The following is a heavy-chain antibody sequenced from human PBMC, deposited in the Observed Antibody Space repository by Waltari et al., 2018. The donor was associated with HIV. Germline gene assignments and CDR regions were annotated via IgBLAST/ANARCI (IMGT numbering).Heavy chain of an antibody. J-gene: IGHJ3*02. CDR2: IYYSGST. CDR3: AGQVPRGAFDI. V-gene: IGHV4-39*01. CDR1: GGSIRSRSYY. Sequence: QLQLQESGPGLVKPSETLSLTCTVSGGSIRSRSYYWGWIRQPPGKGLEWIGSIYYSGSTYYNPSLKSRVTISVDTSKNQFSLKLSSVTAADTAVYYCAGQVPRGAFDIWGQGTMVTVSS.